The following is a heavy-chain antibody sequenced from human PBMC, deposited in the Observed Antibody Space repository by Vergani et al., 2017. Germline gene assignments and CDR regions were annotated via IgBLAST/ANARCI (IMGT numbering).Heavy chain of an antibody. D-gene: IGHD1-26*01. V-gene: IGHV1-18*04. J-gene: IGHJ3*02. CDR3: ARALLVGATSYDAFDI. CDR2: ISAYNGNT. CDR1: GYTFTSYG. Sequence: QVQLVQSGAEVKKPGASVKVSCKASGYTFTSYGISWVRQAPGQGLEWMGWISAYNGNTNYAQKLQGRVTMTTDTSTSTAYMELSSLRSEDTAVYYCARALLVGATSYDAFDIWGQGTMVTVSS.